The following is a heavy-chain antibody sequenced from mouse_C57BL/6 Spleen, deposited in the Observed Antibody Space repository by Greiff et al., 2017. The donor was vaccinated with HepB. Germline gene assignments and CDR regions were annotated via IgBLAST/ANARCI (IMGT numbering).Heavy chain of an antibody. D-gene: IGHD1-1*01. J-gene: IGHJ3*01. CDR3: ARSHYYGSSYGFAY. CDR1: GYAFSSYW. Sequence: VQLQQSGAELVKPGASVKISCKASGYAFSSYWMNWVKQRPGKGLEWIGQIYPGDGDTNYNGKFKGKATLTADKSSSTAYMQLSSLTSEDSAFYFCARSHYYGSSYGFAYWGQGTLVTVSA. CDR2: IYPGDGDT. V-gene: IGHV1-80*01.